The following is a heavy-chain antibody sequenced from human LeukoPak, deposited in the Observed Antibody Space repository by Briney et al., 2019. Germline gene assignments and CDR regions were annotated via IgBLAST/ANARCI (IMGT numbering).Heavy chain of an antibody. J-gene: IGHJ4*02. CDR1: GFTFSSYD. Sequence: GGSLRLSCAASGFTFSSYDMHWVRQAPGKGLEWVAFIQYDESTKYYADSLKGRFTISRDNSKNTLYLQMNSLRVEDTAVYYCTKEETRGGDLYYWGQGALVTVSS. V-gene: IGHV3-30*02. CDR2: IQYDESTK. CDR3: TKEETRGGDLYY. D-gene: IGHD3-10*01.